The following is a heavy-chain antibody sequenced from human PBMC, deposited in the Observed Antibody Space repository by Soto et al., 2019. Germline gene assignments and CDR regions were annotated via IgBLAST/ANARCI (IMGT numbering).Heavy chain of an antibody. CDR3: ARGGGSTKVDY. CDR2: TSNSGST. D-gene: IGHD2-2*01. Sequence: QVQLQESGPGLVKPSQTLSLTCTVSGGSITSSGYYWSWIRQHPGEGLEWIGFTSNSGSTSYNPSLKGRVTISVDTSSNPFSLNLKSVTAAATAVYYCARGGGSTKVDYWGQGTLVTVSP. J-gene: IGHJ4*02. V-gene: IGHV4-31*03. CDR1: GGSITSSGYY.